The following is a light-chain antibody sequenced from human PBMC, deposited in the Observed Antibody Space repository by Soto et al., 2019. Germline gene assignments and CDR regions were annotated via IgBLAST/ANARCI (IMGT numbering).Light chain of an antibody. CDR2: DVN. CDR3: SSYTSSRTLE. Sequence: QSALTQPASVSGSPGQSITISCTGTSSDVGGYNFVCWFQQHPGKAPKLMIYDVNKRPSGVSNRFSGSKSGNTASLTISGLQAEDEADYYCSSYTSSRTLEFGGGTQLTVL. V-gene: IGLV2-14*01. CDR1: SSDVGGYNF. J-gene: IGLJ2*01.